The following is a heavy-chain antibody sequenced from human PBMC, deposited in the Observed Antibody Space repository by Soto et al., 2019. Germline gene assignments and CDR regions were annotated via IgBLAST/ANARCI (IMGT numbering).Heavy chain of an antibody. J-gene: IGHJ3*02. CDR2: ISGSGGST. V-gene: IGHV3-23*01. CDR1: GFTFSSYA. Sequence: GGSLRLSCAASGFTFSSYAMSWVRQAPGKGLEWVSAISGSGGSTYYADSVKGRFTISRDNSKNTLYLQMNSLRAEDTAVYYCAKDRMHYDILTGYDAFDIWGQGTMVTVSS. D-gene: IGHD3-9*01. CDR3: AKDRMHYDILTGYDAFDI.